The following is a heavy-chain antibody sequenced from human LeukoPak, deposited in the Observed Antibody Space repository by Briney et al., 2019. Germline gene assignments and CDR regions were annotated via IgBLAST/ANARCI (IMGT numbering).Heavy chain of an antibody. CDR3: VRDSFDSTGQYYFDY. D-gene: IGHD3-22*01. CDR2: ISGSGGST. CDR1: GFTFSSYA. J-gene: IGHJ4*02. V-gene: IGHV3-23*01. Sequence: GGSLRLSCAASGFTFSSYAMSWVRQAPGKGLEWVSAISGSGGSTYYADSVKGRFTISRDNSKNTLYLQMNSLRAEDTAVYYCVRDSFDSTGQYYFDYWGLGTLVTVSS.